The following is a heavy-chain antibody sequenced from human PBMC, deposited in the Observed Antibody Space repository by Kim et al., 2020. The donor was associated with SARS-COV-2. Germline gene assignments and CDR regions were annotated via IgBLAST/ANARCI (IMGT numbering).Heavy chain of an antibody. D-gene: IGHD2-15*01. CDR3: TRVSVRCSGGSCRRALGY. Sequence: GGSLRLSCTASGFTFGDYAMSWVRQAPGKGLEWVGFIRSKAYGGTTEYAASVKGRFTISRDDSKSIAYLQMNSLKTEDTAVYYCTRVSVRCSGGSCRRALGYWGQGTLVTVSS. CDR1: GFTFGDYA. J-gene: IGHJ4*02. CDR2: IRSKAYGGTT. V-gene: IGHV3-49*04.